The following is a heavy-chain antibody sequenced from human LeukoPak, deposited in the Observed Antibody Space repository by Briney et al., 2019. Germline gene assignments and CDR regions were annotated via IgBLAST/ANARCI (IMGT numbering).Heavy chain of an antibody. CDR1: GFTFSSYS. CDR2: ISSSSSTI. V-gene: IGHV3-48*04. CDR3: TTVSLGNYVDY. Sequence: PGGSLRLSCAASGFTFSSYSMNWVRQAPGKGLEWVSYISSSSSTIYYADSVKGRFTISRDNAKNSLYLQMNSLKTEDTAVYYCTTVSLGNYVDYWGQGTLVTVSS. J-gene: IGHJ4*02.